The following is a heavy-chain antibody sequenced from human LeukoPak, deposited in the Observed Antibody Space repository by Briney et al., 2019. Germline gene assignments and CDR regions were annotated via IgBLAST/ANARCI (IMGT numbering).Heavy chain of an antibody. CDR1: GFTFSSYS. CDR2: ISSSSSYI. J-gene: IGHJ4*02. V-gene: IGHV3-21*01. D-gene: IGHD4-23*01. CDR3: ARAQAYGGNSFFLY. Sequence: GGSLRLSCAASGFTFSSYSMNWVRQAPGKGLEWVSSISSSSSYIYYADSVKGRFTISRDNAKNSLYLQMNSLRAEDTAVYYRARAQAYGGNSFFLYWGQGTLVTVSS.